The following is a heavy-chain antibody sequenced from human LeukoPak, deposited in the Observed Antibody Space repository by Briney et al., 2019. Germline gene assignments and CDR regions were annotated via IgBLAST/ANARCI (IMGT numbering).Heavy chain of an antibody. CDR3: AKQSGGSCYSGVDY. V-gene: IGHV3-NL1*01. D-gene: IGHD2-15*01. CDR2: ICGSTSNT. Sequence: GGSLRLSCVASGFIFSTYGMHWVRQAPGKGLEWVSGICGSTSNTYYADSVKSRFTISRDTSKNTLYLQMNSLRAEDTALYYCAKQSGGSCYSGVDYWGQGTLVTVSS. J-gene: IGHJ4*02. CDR1: GFIFSTYG.